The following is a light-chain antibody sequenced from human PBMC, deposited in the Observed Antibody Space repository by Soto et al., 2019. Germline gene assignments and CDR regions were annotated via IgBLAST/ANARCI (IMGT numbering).Light chain of an antibody. V-gene: IGLV3-21*04. CDR3: QVWHSISDHGV. J-gene: IGLJ1*01. Sequence: SYELTQPPSVSVAPGKTARITCGGNNIGSKSVHWYQQKPGQAPVLVIYYDSDRPSGIPERFSGSNSGNTATLTISRVEAGEEADYYCQVWHSISDHGVLGTGTKPPVL. CDR1: NIGSKS. CDR2: YDS.